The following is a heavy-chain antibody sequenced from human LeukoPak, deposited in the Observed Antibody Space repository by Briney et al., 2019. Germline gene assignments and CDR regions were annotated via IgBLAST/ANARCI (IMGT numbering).Heavy chain of an antibody. Sequence: ASVKISCKASGYTFTGKYIHWVRQAPGQGLEWMGWINPNGGGTNYAQNFQGRVTMTRDTSIGIAYMELTGLTSDDAAVYYCARGRVDLLWSDAFDIWGQGTVVTVSS. CDR3: ARGRVDLLWSDAFDI. CDR1: GYTFTGKY. D-gene: IGHD2-21*01. J-gene: IGHJ3*02. CDR2: INPNGGGT. V-gene: IGHV1-2*02.